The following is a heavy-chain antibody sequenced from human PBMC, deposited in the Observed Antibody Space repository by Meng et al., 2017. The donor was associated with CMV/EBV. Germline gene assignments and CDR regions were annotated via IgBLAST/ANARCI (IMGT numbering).Heavy chain of an antibody. V-gene: IGHV3-73*01. Sequence: GESLKISCAASGFTFSGSAMHWVRQASGKGLEWVGRIRSKANSYATAYAASVKGRFTISRDDSKNTAYLQMNSLKTEDTAVYYCTSVVVVALYGMDVWGQETTVTVSS. D-gene: IGHD2-15*01. J-gene: IGHJ6*02. CDR2: IRSKANSYAT. CDR1: GFTFSGSA. CDR3: TSVVVVALYGMDV.